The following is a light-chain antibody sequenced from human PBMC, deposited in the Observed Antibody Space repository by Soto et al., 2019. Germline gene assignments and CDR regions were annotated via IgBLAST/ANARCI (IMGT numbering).Light chain of an antibody. J-gene: IGKJ4*01. V-gene: IGKV1-5*03. CDR3: QQYDSYSPLT. CDR2: KAS. Sequence: DIQMTQSPSTLSASVGDRVTITCRASQSISSWLAWYQQKPGKAPKLLIYKASGLESGVPSRFSGSASGTDFTLIISNLQPDDFATYYYQQYDSYSPLTFGGGTKVEIK. CDR1: QSISSW.